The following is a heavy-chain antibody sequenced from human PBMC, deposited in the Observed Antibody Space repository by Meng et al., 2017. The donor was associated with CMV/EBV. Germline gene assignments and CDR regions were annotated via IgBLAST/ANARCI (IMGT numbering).Heavy chain of an antibody. J-gene: IGHJ4*02. CDR3: ERVREGFWSGFSTFDY. CDR2: IHDSGST. D-gene: IGHD3-3*01. Sequence: SETLSLTCTVSGDSISGYYWSWIRQPPGKGLAWIGHIHDSGSTYYNPSLKSRVTISVDTSKNQFSLQLSSVTAADTAVYYCERVREGFWSGFSTFDYWGQGTLVTVSS. V-gene: IGHV4-59*01. CDR1: GDSISGYY.